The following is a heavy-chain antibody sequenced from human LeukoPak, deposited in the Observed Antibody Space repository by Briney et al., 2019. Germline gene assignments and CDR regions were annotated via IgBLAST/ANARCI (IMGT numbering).Heavy chain of an antibody. CDR1: GFTFSSYS. J-gene: IGHJ6*03. D-gene: IGHD4-11*01. Sequence: GGSLRLSCAASGFTFSSYSMNWVRQAPGKGLEWVSSISNDGKYIYYADSVKGRFTISRDNAKSSLYLQMNSLRAEDTAVYYCARILPRQYRPPYYYYMDVWGKGTTVTVSS. CDR3: ARILPRQYRPPYYYYMDV. V-gene: IGHV3-21*01. CDR2: ISNDGKYI.